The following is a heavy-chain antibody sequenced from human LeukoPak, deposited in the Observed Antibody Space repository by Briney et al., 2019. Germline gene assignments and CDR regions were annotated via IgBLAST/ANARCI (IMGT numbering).Heavy chain of an antibody. CDR3: AREGLYAYYYGMDV. CDR1: GFTFSSYG. V-gene: IGHV3-33*01. D-gene: IGHD3-16*02. J-gene: IGHJ6*02. Sequence: SGGSLRLSCAASGFTFSSYGMHWVRQAPGKGLEWVAVIWYDGSNKYYADSVKGRFTISRDNFKNALYLQMNSLRAEDTAVYYCAREGLYAYYYGMDVWGQGTTVTVSS. CDR2: IWYDGSNK.